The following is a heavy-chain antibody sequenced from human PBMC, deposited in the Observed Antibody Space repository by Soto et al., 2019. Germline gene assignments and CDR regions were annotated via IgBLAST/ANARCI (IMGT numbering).Heavy chain of an antibody. CDR3: AKDTRDNNYDAFEY. J-gene: IGHJ4*02. Sequence: GSLRLSCAASGFTFNNYAMSWVRQAPGKGLEWVSAISPGGGTTYYADSVKGRFTISRDNSNNTLFLQVSSLRAEDTAVYYCAKDTRDNNYDAFEYWGQGTLVTVSS. CDR1: GFTFNNYA. V-gene: IGHV3-23*01. CDR2: ISPGGGTT. D-gene: IGHD1-1*01.